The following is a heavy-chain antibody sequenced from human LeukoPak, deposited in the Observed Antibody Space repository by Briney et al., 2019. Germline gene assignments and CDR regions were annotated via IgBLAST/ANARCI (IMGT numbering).Heavy chain of an antibody. Sequence: PGGSLRLSCAASGFTLSSYSMNWVRQAPGKGLEWVSSISSSSSYIYYADSVKGRFTISRDNSKNTLYLQMNSLRAEDTAVYYCAKDTVTWYAWTRGFDYWGQGTLVTVSS. V-gene: IGHV3-21*01. CDR2: ISSSSSYI. J-gene: IGHJ4*02. CDR1: GFTLSSYS. D-gene: IGHD4-17*01. CDR3: AKDTVTWYAWTRGFDY.